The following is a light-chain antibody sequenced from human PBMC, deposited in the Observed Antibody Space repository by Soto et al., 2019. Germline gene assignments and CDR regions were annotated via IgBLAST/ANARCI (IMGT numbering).Light chain of an antibody. V-gene: IGKV3-11*01. CDR1: QSVSSY. Sequence: EIVLTQFPATVSLSPGDGATLSCRASQSVSSYLAWYQQKRGQAPRLLIYDSSHRATGVPARFSGSGSGTDFTLTISSLEPEDFAVYYCQQRSNLPPTFGQGTRLEI. CDR2: DSS. J-gene: IGKJ5*01. CDR3: QQRSNLPPT.